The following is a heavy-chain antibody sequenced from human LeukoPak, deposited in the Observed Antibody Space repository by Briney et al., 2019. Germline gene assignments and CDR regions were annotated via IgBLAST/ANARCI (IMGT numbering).Heavy chain of an antibody. D-gene: IGHD4-17*01. Sequence: GGSLRLSCAASGFTFNLYALNWVRQAPGKGLEGVSCINGAGNSSYYADSLRGLFTVSRDNSKNTLYLQMNSLRAEDTAVYYCAKRGLRGNWFHPWGQGTLVTVSS. CDR2: INGAGNSS. V-gene: IGHV3-23*01. CDR1: GFTFNLYA. CDR3: AKRGLRGNWFHP. J-gene: IGHJ5*02.